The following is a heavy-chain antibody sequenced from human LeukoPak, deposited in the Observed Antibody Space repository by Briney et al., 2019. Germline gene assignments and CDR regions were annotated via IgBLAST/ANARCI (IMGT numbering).Heavy chain of an antibody. CDR3: ARPYCSSTSCSNWFDP. CDR1: GYTFTGYY. CDR2: INPNSGGT. V-gene: IGHV1-2*02. Sequence: GASVKVSCKASGYTFTGYYTHWVRQAPGQGLEWMGWINPNSGGTNYAQKFQGRVTMTRDTSISTAYMELSRLRSDDTAVYYCARPYCSSTSCSNWFDPWGQGTLVTVSS. D-gene: IGHD2-2*01. J-gene: IGHJ5*02.